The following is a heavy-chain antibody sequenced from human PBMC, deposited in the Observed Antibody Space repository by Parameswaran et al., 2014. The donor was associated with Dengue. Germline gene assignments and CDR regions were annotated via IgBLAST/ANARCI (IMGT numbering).Heavy chain of an antibody. CDR3: ARGVVGATTGLDY. D-gene: IGHD1-26*01. V-gene: IGHV4-34*01. J-gene: IGHJ4*02. CDR2: INHSGST. Sequence: RWIRQPPGKGLEWIGEINHSGSTNYNPSLKSRVTISVDTSKNQFSLKLSSVTAADTAVYYCARGVVGATTGLDYWGQGTLVTVSS.